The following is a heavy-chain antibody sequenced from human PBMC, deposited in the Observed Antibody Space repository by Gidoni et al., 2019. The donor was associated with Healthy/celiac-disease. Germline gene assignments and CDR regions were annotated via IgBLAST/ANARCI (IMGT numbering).Heavy chain of an antibody. CDR1: GFTFSSYG. Sequence: QVQLVESGGGVVQPGRSLRLSCAASGFTFSSYGMHWVSQAPVKGLEWVAVISYDGSNKYYADSVKGRFTISRDNSKNTLYLQMNSLRAEDTAVYYCAKNTYYDSSGYYGGVYYYGMDVWGQGTTVTVSS. V-gene: IGHV3-30*18. CDR3: AKNTYYDSSGYYGGVYYYGMDV. CDR2: ISYDGSNK. D-gene: IGHD3-22*01. J-gene: IGHJ6*02.